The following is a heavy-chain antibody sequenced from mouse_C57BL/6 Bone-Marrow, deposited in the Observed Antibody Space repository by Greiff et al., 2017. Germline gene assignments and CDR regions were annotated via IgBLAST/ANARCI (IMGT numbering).Heavy chain of an antibody. Sequence: VQLQQSGPELVKPGASVKISCKASGYAFSSSWMNWVKQRPGKGLEWIGRIYPGDGDTNYNGKFKGKATLTANKSSSTAYMQLRSLTSEDSAVYFCARCSFAYWGQGTLVTVSA. CDR3: ARCSFAY. CDR2: IYPGDGDT. CDR1: GYAFSSSW. V-gene: IGHV1-82*01. J-gene: IGHJ3*01.